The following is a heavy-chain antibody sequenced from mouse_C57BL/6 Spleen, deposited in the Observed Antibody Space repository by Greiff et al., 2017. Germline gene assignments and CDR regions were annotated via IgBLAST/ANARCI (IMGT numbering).Heavy chain of an antibody. CDR2: IWSGGST. V-gene: IGHV2-2*01. J-gene: IGHJ2*01. D-gene: IGHD3-3*01. CDR3: ARKGLGCDY. CDR1: GFSLTSYG. Sequence: VQLQQSGPGLVQPSQSLSITCTVSGFSLTSYGVHWVRQSPGQGLEWLGVIWSGGSTDYYAAFISRLSISKDNSKSHVSFKMNSLQADDTAIYYCARKGLGCDYWGQGTTLTVSS.